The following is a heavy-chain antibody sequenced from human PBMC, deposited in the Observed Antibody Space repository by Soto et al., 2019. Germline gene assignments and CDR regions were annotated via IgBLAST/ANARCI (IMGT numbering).Heavy chain of an antibody. CDR3: AKYCISSGCYRTDWLDP. Sequence: EVQLLESGGGLVEPGGSLRLSCAASEFTFSTYAMTWVRQAPGKGLEWVSAISDSGGSTYYADSVRGRFTISRDNSKDTVSPQMNSLRAEDTAVYYCAKYCISSGCYRTDWLDPWGQGTLVTVSS. D-gene: IGHD2-2*01. CDR1: EFTFSTYA. J-gene: IGHJ5*02. V-gene: IGHV3-23*01. CDR2: ISDSGGST.